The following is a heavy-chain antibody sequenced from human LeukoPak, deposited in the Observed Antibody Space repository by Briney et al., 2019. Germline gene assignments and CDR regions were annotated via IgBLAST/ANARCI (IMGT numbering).Heavy chain of an antibody. V-gene: IGHV3-33*06. D-gene: IGHD3-10*01. J-gene: IGHJ4*02. CDR3: AKEKEGVTDFDY. CDR2: IWYDGSNK. Sequence: GSLRLSCAASGFVFSSYGMHWVRQAPGKGLEWVAVIWYDGSNKFYADSVKGRFTISRDNSKNTLYLQMNSLRAEDTAVYYCAKEKEGVTDFDYWGQGTLVTVSS. CDR1: GFVFSSYG.